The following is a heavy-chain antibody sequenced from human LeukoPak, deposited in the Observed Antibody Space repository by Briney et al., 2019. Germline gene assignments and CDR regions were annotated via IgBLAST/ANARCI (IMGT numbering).Heavy chain of an antibody. V-gene: IGHV4-39*07. D-gene: IGHD4-17*01. CDR2: IYYSGST. CDR1: GGSISSSSYY. Sequence: PSETLSLTCTVSGGSISSSSYYWGWIRQPPGKGLEWIGSIYYSGSTYYNPSLKSRVTISVDTSKNQFSPKLSSVTAADTAVYYCASTITVTTDYWGQGTLVTVSS. CDR3: ASTITVTTDY. J-gene: IGHJ4*02.